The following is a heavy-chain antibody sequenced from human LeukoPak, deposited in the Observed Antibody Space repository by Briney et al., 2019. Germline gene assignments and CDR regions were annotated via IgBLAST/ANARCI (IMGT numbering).Heavy chain of an antibody. J-gene: IGHJ6*03. Sequence: SETLSLTCTVSGVSINDYYWTWIRQPPGKGLEWIGAICYTGSITYSPSLKSRVTISLDTSKRQFSLTMGSVTAADTAIYYRTNYNHRLGEGYMDVWDRETKVTVSS. CDR3: TNYNHRLGEGYMDV. CDR2: ICYTGSI. D-gene: IGHD3-16*01. CDR1: GVSINDYY. V-gene: IGHV4-59*01.